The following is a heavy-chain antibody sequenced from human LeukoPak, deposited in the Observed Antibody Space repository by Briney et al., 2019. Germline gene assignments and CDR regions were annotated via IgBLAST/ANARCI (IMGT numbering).Heavy chain of an antibody. J-gene: IGHJ3*02. Sequence: GASVKVSCKASRYTFTGYSMHWVRQAPGQGVEWMGCIYPSSGCTNYAQKFQGRVTMTRDTSISTAYMEPSRLSSDDAGVYFCAEDRVKVAFDIWGQGTMVTVSS. CDR1: RYTFTGYS. V-gene: IGHV1-2*02. D-gene: IGHD5/OR15-5a*01. CDR3: AEDRVKVAFDI. CDR2: IYPSSGCT.